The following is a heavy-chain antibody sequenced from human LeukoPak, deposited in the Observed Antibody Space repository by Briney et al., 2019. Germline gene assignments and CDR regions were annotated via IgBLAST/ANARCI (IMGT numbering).Heavy chain of an antibody. J-gene: IGHJ4*02. CDR1: GFTFSSYA. V-gene: IGHV3-23*01. CDR2: ISGSGGST. CDR3: ARRGSSGCFDY. Sequence: KAGGSLRLSCAASGFTFSSYAMSWVRQAPGKGLEWVSAISGSGGSTYYADSVKGRFSISRDNSKNTLDLQMNSLTTEDTAVYYCARRGSSGCFDYWGQGTLVTVSS. D-gene: IGHD6-19*01.